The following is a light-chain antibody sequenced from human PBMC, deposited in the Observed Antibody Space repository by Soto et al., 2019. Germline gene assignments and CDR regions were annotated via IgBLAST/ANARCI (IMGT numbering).Light chain of an antibody. V-gene: IGKV3-20*01. Sequence: TQSPATLSVSPGESATLSCRASQSVSSNLAWYQQKPGQAPRLLIYGASSRATGIPDRFSGSGSGPDLTITISRLEPEDFEVYFCQHYGSSPWTFGQGTKVDIK. CDR3: QHYGSSPWT. CDR2: GAS. CDR1: QSVSSN. J-gene: IGKJ1*01.